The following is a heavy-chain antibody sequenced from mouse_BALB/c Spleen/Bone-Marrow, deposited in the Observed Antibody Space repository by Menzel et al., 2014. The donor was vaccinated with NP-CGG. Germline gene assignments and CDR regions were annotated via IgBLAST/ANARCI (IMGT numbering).Heavy chain of an antibody. CDR2: IYPGDGDT. J-gene: IGHJ2*01. D-gene: IGHD2-4*01. Sequence: VQLQQSGAELARPGALVKMSCKASGYTFTYYTMHWVKQRPGQGLEWIGAIYPGDGDTRYTQKFKGKATLTADKSSSTAYMQLSSLASEDSAVYYCASYYDYDGRGYWGQGTTLTVSS. V-gene: IGHV1-87*01. CDR3: ASYYDYDGRGY. CDR1: GYTFTYYT.